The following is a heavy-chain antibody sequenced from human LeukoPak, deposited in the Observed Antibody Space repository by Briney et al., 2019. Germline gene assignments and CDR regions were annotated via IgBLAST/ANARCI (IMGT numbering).Heavy chain of an antibody. J-gene: IGHJ4*02. D-gene: IGHD2-21*02. CDR2: IYYSGST. V-gene: IGHV4-59*01. Sequence: SETLSLTCTVSGGSISSYYWSWIRQPPGKGLEWIGYIYYSGSTNYNPSLKSRVTISVDTSKNQFSLKLSSVTAADTAVYYCARAPPYCGGDCYFGYWGQGTLVTVSS. CDR3: ARAPPYCGGDCYFGY. CDR1: GGSISSYY.